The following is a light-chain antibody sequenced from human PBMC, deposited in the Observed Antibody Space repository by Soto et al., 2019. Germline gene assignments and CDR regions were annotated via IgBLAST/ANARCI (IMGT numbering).Light chain of an antibody. CDR3: QQAFSNLLS. CDR1: ETISDY. V-gene: IGKV1-39*01. J-gene: IGKJ4*01. CDR2: SAS. Sequence: IQMTQSPSSLSASVGDRVTITCRSSETISDYLNWYQHKPGEAPKVLISSASTLRGGVPSRFSGTGSGTDFTLTISSLQPEDVATYYCQQAFSNLLSFGGGPKVDIK.